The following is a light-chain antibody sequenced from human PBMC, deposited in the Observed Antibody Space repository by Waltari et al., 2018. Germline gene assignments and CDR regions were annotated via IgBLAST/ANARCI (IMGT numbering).Light chain of an antibody. J-gene: IGLJ1*01. Sequence: SFELNQAPPVSVSPGQTATISCSGDGLGDKIICWFQQKPGQSPILVMFQNDRRPSGVPERFSGSRSGDTATLTISGTQAMDEADYYCHAWDKTRGVFGGGTKVSVL. CDR1: GLGDKI. CDR2: QND. V-gene: IGLV3-1*01. CDR3: HAWDKTRGV.